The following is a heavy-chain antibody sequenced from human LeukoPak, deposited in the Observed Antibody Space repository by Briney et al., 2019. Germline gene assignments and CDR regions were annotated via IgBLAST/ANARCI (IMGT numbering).Heavy chain of an antibody. CDR1: GGSFSGYY. CDR2: INRSGST. Sequence: SETLSLTCAVYGGSFSGYYWSWIRQPPGKGLEWIGEINRSGSTNYNPSPKSRVTISVDTSKNQFSLKLSSVTAADTAVYYCARLDYLYYAMDVWGKGTTVTVSP. J-gene: IGHJ6*04. V-gene: IGHV4-34*01. CDR3: ARLDYLYYAMDV.